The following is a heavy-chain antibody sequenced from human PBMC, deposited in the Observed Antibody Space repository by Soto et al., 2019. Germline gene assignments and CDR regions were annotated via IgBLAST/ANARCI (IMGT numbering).Heavy chain of an antibody. V-gene: IGHV5-51*01. CDR2: IYPGDSDT. CDR1: GYSFTSYW. CDR3: ARRIKYSSSSDAFDI. J-gene: IGHJ3*02. Sequence: GESLKISCEGSGYSFTSYWIGWVRQMPGKGLEWMGIIYPGDSDTRYSPSFQGQVTISADKSISTAYLQWSSLKASDTAMYYCARRIKYSSSSDAFDIWGQGTMVTVSS. D-gene: IGHD6-6*01.